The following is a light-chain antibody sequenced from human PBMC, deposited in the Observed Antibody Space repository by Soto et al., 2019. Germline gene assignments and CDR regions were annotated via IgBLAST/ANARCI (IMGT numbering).Light chain of an antibody. CDR1: QGIGNL. CDR3: QQYNSYPWT. CDR2: DVS. V-gene: IGKV1D-16*01. J-gene: IGKJ1*01. Sequence: DIQMTQSPSSLSASVGDRVTITCRASQGIGNLLAWYQQKPEKAPKSLIYDVSSLESGVPSRFSGSGSGTEFTLTISSLQPDDFATYYCQQYNSYPWTFGQGTKVDI.